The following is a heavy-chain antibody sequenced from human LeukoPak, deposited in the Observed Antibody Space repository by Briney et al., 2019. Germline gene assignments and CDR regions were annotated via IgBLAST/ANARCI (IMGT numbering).Heavy chain of an antibody. Sequence: SVKVSCKASGGTFSSYAISWVRQAPGQGLEWMGGIIPIFSTANYAQKFQGRVTITTDESTSTAYMELSSLRSEDTAVYYCASRSRIKDYYYYMDVWGKGTTVTVSS. CDR2: IIPIFSTA. D-gene: IGHD2-15*01. CDR3: ASRSRIKDYYYYMDV. J-gene: IGHJ6*03. CDR1: GGTFSSYA. V-gene: IGHV1-69*05.